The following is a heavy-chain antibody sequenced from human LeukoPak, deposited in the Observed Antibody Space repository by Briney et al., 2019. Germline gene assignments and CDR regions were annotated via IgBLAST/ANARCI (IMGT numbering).Heavy chain of an antibody. CDR3: ARLGGATPIRRIDY. V-gene: IGHV4-38-2*02. CDR2: INHSGST. Sequence: PSETLSLTCTVSGYSISSGYYWGWIRQPPGKGLEWIGEINHSGSTNYNPSLKSRVTISVDTSKNQFSLKLSSVTAADTAVYYCARLGGATPIRRIDYWGQGTLVTVSS. D-gene: IGHD1-26*01. J-gene: IGHJ4*02. CDR1: GYSISSGYY.